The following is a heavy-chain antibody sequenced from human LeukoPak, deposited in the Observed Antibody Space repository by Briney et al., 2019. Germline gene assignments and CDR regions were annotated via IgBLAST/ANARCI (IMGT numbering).Heavy chain of an antibody. CDR1: GGTFSSYA. Sequence: GASVKVSCKASGGTFSSYAISWVRQAPGQGLEWMGGIIPIFGTANYAQKFQGRVTITADESTSTAYMELSSLRSEDTAVYYCARDPPPSRGWFDPWGQGTLVTVSS. CDR2: IIPIFGTA. CDR3: ARDPPPSRGWFDP. J-gene: IGHJ5*02. V-gene: IGHV1-69*13.